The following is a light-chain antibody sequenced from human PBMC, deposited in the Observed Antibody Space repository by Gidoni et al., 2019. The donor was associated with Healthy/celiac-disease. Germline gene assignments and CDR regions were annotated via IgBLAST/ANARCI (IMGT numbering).Light chain of an antibody. Sequence: DIQMTQSPSTLSASVGDRVTITCRASQSISSWLTWYQQKPGKAPKLLIYKASSLQIGVPSRFSGSGSGTEFTLTISSLQPDDFATYYCQHYNSSFVTWTFGQGTKVEIK. CDR2: KAS. CDR1: QSISSW. CDR3: QHYNSSFVTWT. J-gene: IGKJ1*01. V-gene: IGKV1-5*03.